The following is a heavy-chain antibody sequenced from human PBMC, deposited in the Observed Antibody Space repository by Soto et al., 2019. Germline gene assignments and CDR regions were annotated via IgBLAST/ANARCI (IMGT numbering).Heavy chain of an antibody. CDR2: ISASSDYT. D-gene: IGHD3-10*01. CDR1: GFTISPFA. Sequence: EVQLLESGGGLIQPGESLRLSCVASGFTISPFAMSWVRQPPGKGLEWVSGISASSDYTFYADSVRGRYTVSRDNSKNTVSLQMNNLRVEGTAVYYCAKAVRGGSPRPDYWGLGTIVTVSS. CDR3: AKAVRGGSPRPDY. J-gene: IGHJ4*02. V-gene: IGHV3-23*01.